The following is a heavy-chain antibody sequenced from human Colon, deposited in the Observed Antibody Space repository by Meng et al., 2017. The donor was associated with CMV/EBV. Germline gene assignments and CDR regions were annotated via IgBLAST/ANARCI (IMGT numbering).Heavy chain of an antibody. CDR1: GFTFSSYW. CDR2: ISSGGATT. D-gene: IGHD3-10*01. V-gene: IGHV3-74*01. CDR3: APITVVRGVLSMDV. Sequence: GGSLRLSCAASGFTFSSYWMHWVRQAPGKGLVWVSRISSGGATTNYADSVKGRFTISRDNAKNMLYPQMNSLRAEDTAVYFCAPITVVRGVLSMDVWGQGTTVTVSS. J-gene: IGHJ6*02.